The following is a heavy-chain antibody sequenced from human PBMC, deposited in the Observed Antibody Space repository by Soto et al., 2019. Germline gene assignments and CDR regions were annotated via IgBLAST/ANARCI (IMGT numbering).Heavy chain of an antibody. Sequence: GPVKVSCKASGYTFTSYGISWVRQAPGQGLEWMGWISAYNGNTNYAQKLQGRVTMTTDTSTSTAYMELRSLRSDDTAVYYCARDSGSSSWIFDFDYWGQGTLVTVSS. V-gene: IGHV1-18*01. D-gene: IGHD6-13*01. CDR1: GYTFTSYG. J-gene: IGHJ4*02. CDR2: ISAYNGNT. CDR3: ARDSGSSSWIFDFDY.